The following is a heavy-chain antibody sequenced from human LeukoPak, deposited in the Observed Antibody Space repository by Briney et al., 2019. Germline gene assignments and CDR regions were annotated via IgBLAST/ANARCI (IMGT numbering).Heavy chain of an antibody. J-gene: IGHJ4*02. V-gene: IGHV3-66*01. Sequence: PGGSLRLSCAASGFTVRSYYMAWVRQAPGKGLEWVSVIYSGGDTYYADSVKGRFTISRDNSKNMIYLEMSSLKAEDTAVYYCAREHNLVIAVAGTIFDYWGQGTLVTVSS. CDR1: GFTVRSYY. CDR3: AREHNLVIAVAGTIFDY. CDR2: IYSGGDT. D-gene: IGHD6-19*01.